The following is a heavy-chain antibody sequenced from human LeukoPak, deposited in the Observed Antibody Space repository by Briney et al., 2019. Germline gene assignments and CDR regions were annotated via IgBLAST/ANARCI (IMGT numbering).Heavy chain of an antibody. CDR3: ARASPDWNSQRHGFDP. Sequence: SETLSLTCTVSGGSITSGSYYWNWIRQPAGKGLEWIGRIYTSGSTNYNPSLKSRITISVDTSKNQFSLKLSSVTPADTAMYYCARASPDWNSQRHGFDPWGQGTQVTVSS. CDR2: IYTSGST. D-gene: IGHD1-7*01. J-gene: IGHJ5*02. CDR1: GGSITSGSYY. V-gene: IGHV4-61*02.